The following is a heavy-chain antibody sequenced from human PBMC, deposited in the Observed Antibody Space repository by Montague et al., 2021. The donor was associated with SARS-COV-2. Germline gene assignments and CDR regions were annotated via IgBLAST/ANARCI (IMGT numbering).Heavy chain of an antibody. V-gene: IGHV3-7*01. CDR2: IRQDGSDK. D-gene: IGHD4-17*01. J-gene: IGHJ5*02. CDR1: GFTISSYW. Sequence: SLRLSCAASGFTISSYWMSWVRQAPVKGLEWVANIRQDGSDKYYXDSXRGRFTIFRDNAKNSLYVQMNSLTAADTGVYYCTRDRDYGDYLNWFNPWGQGTLVTVSS. CDR3: TRDRDYGDYLNWFNP.